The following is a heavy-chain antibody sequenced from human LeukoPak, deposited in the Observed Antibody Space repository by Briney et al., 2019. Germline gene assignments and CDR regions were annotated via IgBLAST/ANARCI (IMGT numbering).Heavy chain of an antibody. J-gene: IGHJ4*02. D-gene: IGHD6-13*01. CDR2: ISGSSSTI. CDR1: GFTFSSYG. CDR3: ARVVAAAGTRAFDF. V-gene: IGHV3-48*01. Sequence: GGSLRLSCAASGFTFSSYGMHWVRQAPGKGLEWVSYISGSSSTIYYADSVKGRFSISRDNAKSSLHLQMNSLRAEDTAVYYCARVVAAAGTRAFDFWGQGTLVTVSS.